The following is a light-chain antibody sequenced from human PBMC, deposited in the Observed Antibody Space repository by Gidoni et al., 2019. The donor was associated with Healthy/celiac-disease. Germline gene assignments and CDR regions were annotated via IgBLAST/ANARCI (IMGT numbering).Light chain of an antibody. J-gene: IGKJ1*01. CDR1: QSISSW. Sequence: DIQMTPSPSTLSASVGDRVTITCRASQSISSWLAWYQQKPGKAPKLLIYKASSLESGVPSRFSGSRSGTEFTLTISSLQPDDFATYYCQQYNSYSPTTFGQGTKVEIK. V-gene: IGKV1-5*03. CDR3: QQYNSYSPTT. CDR2: KAS.